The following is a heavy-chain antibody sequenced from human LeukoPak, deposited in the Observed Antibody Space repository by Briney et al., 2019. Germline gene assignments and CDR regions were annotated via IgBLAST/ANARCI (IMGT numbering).Heavy chain of an antibody. CDR1: GFSFSSYG. Sequence: GGSLRLSCAGSGFSFSSYGMHWVRQAPGKGPEWMAFIRSDGSNKYYADSVKGRFTISRDNAKNSLYLQMNSLRAEDTAVYYCAPGGWLLDYWGQGPLVTGSS. V-gene: IGHV3-30*02. CDR2: IRSDGSNK. J-gene: IGHJ4*02. CDR3: APGGWLLDY. D-gene: IGHD6-19*01.